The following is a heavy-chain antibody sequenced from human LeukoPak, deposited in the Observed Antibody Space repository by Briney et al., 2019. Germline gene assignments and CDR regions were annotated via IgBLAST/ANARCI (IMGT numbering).Heavy chain of an antibody. D-gene: IGHD3-22*01. V-gene: IGHV3-30*03. CDR3: ARGPYYYDSSGYIEVDY. CDR2: ISYDGSNK. Sequence: GGSVRLSCAASVFTFNSYCMHWVRHAPCKGLEWVEAISYDGSNKYYADSVKGRFTISRDNSKNTLYLQMNSLRAEDTAVYYCARGPYYYDSSGYIEVDYWGQGTLVTVSS. J-gene: IGHJ4*02. CDR1: VFTFNSYC.